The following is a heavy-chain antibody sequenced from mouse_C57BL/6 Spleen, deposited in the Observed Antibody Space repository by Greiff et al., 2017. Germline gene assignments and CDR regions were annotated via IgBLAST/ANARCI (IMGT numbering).Heavy chain of an antibody. V-gene: IGHV1-82*01. J-gene: IGHJ1*03. CDR3: ARLDGDWYFDV. CDR1: GYAFSSSW. CDR2: IYPGDGDT. D-gene: IGHD1-1*01. Sequence: VQLQESGPELVKPGASVKISCKASGYAFSSSWMNWVKQRPGKGLEWIGRIYPGDGDTNYNGKFKGKATLTADKSSSTAYMQLSSLTSEDSAVYFCARLDGDWYFDVWGTGTTVTVSS.